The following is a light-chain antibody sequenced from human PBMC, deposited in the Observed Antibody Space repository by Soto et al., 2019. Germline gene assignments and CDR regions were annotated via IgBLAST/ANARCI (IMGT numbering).Light chain of an antibody. CDR3: TAFSANRVYL. J-gene: IGLJ1*01. CDR1: SSDVGAYNY. CDR2: GVT. V-gene: IGLV2-14*01. Sequence: QSALTQPASVSGSPGQSITISCTGTSSDVGAYNYVSWYQQYPGKAPKLMIYGVTNRPSGVSNRFSGSKTGNTASLTISGLQAEDEADYYCTAFSANRVYLFGPGTKLTVL.